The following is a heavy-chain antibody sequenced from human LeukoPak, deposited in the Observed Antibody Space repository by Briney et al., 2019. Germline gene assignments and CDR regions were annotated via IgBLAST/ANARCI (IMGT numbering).Heavy chain of an antibody. Sequence: MRGESLKISCQASGYTFTTYRISWVRQMPGKGLEWMGRIDPSDSYTDYSPSFQGHVTISADKSISTAFLQWSSLKASDTAMYYCARQTTQGFDHWGQGTLVSVSS. CDR2: IDPSDSYT. V-gene: IGHV5-10-1*01. D-gene: IGHD4-17*01. J-gene: IGHJ4*02. CDR1: GYTFTTYR. CDR3: ARQTTQGFDH.